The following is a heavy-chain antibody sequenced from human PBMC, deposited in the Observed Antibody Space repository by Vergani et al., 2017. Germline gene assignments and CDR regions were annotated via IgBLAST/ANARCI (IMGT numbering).Heavy chain of an antibody. J-gene: IGHJ4*02. CDR3: ARGRITFGGVIVKVFDY. CDR2: IIPIFGTA. D-gene: IGHD3-16*02. V-gene: IGHV1-69*01. Sequence: QVQLVQSGAEVKKPGSSVKVSCKASGGTFSSYAISWVRQAPGQGLEWMGGIIPIFGTANYAQKFQGRVTITADESTSTAYMELSSVTAADTAVYYCARGRITFGGVIVKVFDYWGQGTLVTVSS. CDR1: GGTFSSYA.